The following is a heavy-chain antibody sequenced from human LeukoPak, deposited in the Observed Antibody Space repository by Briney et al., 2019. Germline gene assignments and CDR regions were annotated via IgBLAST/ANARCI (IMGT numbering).Heavy chain of an antibody. D-gene: IGHD3-10*01. V-gene: IGHV3-11*01. J-gene: IGHJ6*03. CDR2: ISRSGSTK. CDR3: AKAGRGGAITMVRGVKGDYYYMDV. Sequence: GGSLRLSCAASGFTFSDYNMRWIRQAPGKGLEWVSSISRSGSTKYYADSVKGRFTISRDNSKNTLYLQMNSLRAEDTAEYYCAKAGRGGAITMVRGVKGDYYYMDVWGKGTTVSISS. CDR1: GFTFSDYN.